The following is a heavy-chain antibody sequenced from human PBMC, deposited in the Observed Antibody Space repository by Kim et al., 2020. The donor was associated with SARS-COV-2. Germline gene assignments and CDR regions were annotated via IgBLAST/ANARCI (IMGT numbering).Heavy chain of an antibody. Sequence: SVKVSCKASGGTFSSYAISWVRQAPGQGLEWMGGIIPIFGTANYAQKFQGRVTITADESTSTAYMELSSLRSEDTAVYYCARELDQKNSNWYFDLWGRGTLVTVSS. CDR2: IIPIFGTA. D-gene: IGHD1-1*01. CDR3: ARELDQKNSNWYFDL. CDR1: GGTFSSYA. V-gene: IGHV1-69*13. J-gene: IGHJ2*01.